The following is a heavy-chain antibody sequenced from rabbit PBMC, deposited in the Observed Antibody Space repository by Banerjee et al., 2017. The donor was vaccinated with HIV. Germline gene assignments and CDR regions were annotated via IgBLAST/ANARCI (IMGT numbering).Heavy chain of an antibody. CDR3: VRDTETYADYAGYGYYFDL. CDR1: GFDFSSYS. CDR2: IDPVFGST. V-gene: IGHV1S7*01. Sequence: QLKESGGGLVQPGGSLKLSCKASGFDFSSYSMQWVRQAPGKGLEWIGYIDPVFGSTYYANWVKGRFTIPSHNAQNTLYLQLNSLTAADTATYFCVRDTETYADYAGYGYYFDLWGQGTLVTVS. D-gene: IGHD6-1*01. J-gene: IGHJ4*01.